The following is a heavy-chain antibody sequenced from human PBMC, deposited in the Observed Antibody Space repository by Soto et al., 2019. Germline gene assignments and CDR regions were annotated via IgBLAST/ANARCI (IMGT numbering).Heavy chain of an antibody. D-gene: IGHD3-10*01. V-gene: IGHV3-30*18. CDR2: ISYDGSNK. CDR3: AKVLSYGSGSPHNYGMAV. CDR1: GFTFSSYG. Sequence: QVQLVESGGGVVQPGRSLRLSCAASGFTFSSYGMHWVRQAPGKGLERVAVISYDGSNKYYADAVKGRFTISRDTSKNTLYLQMNSLGAEDTAVYYCAKVLSYGSGSPHNYGMAVWGQGTTVTVSS. J-gene: IGHJ6*02.